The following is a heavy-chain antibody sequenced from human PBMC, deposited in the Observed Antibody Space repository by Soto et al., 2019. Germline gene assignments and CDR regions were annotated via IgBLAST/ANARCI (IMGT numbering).Heavy chain of an antibody. CDR1: GFXFSSYA. Sequence: GGSLRLSCAASGFXFSSYAMHWVRQAPGKGLEWVAVISYDGSNKYYADSVKGRFTISRDNSKNTLYLQMNSLRAEDTAVYYCARDRVVSYPYYYYGMDVWGQGTTVTVSS. CDR3: ARDRVVSYPYYYYGMDV. D-gene: IGHD2-15*01. J-gene: IGHJ6*02. V-gene: IGHV3-30-3*01. CDR2: ISYDGSNK.